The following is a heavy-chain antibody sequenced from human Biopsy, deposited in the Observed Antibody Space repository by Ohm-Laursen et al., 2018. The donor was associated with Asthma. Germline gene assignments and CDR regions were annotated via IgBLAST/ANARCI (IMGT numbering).Heavy chain of an antibody. CDR3: AKGWYFDS. Sequence: LSLTCTVSGGSISSDDYYWSWIRQAPGKGLEWIAYISSRGSNLYYADSVKGRFTISRDNSRDTVSLQMNSLRADDTAVYYCAKGWYFDSWGQGTQVTVSS. D-gene: IGHD6-13*01. CDR1: GGSISSDDYY. J-gene: IGHJ4*02. V-gene: IGHV3-11*04. CDR2: ISSRGSNL.